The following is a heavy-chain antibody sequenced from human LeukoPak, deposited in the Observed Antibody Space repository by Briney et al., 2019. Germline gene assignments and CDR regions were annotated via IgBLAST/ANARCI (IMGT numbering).Heavy chain of an antibody. CDR2: INHSGST. CDR3: ARGYIVVVVAATLSGYYYGMDV. V-gene: IGHV4-34*01. Sequence: PSETLSLTCAVYGGSFSGYYWSWIRQPPGKGLEWIGEINHSGSTNYNPSLKSRVTISVDTSKNQFSLKLSSVTAADTAVCYCARGYIVVVVAATLSGYYYGMDVWGQGTTVTVSS. J-gene: IGHJ6*02. D-gene: IGHD2-15*01. CDR1: GGSFSGYY.